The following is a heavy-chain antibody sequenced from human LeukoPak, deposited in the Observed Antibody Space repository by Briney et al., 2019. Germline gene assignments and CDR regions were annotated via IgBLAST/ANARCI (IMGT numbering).Heavy chain of an antibody. V-gene: IGHV4-39*01. CDR3: ARHADYDILTGLFDP. CDR2: IYYSGNT. Sequence: SETLSLTCTVYGGSISSNSYYWGWIRQPPGKGLEWIVSIYYSGNTYYSPSLKSRVTISVDTSRNQFSLKLTSVTAADTAVYYCARHADYDILTGLFDPWGQGTLVTVSS. D-gene: IGHD3-9*01. CDR1: GGSISSNSYY. J-gene: IGHJ5*02.